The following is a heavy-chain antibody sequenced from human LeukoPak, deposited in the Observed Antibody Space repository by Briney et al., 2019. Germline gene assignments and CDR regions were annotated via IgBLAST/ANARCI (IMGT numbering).Heavy chain of an antibody. J-gene: IGHJ4*02. V-gene: IGHV1-2*02. D-gene: IGHD1-26*01. CDR1: GYTFTGYY. CDR2: INPNSGGT. CDR3: ARDGQLPEVDFDY. Sequence: GASVKVSCKASGYTFTGYYMHWVRQAPGQGLEWMGWINPNSGGTNYAQKFQGRVTMTGDTSISTAYMELSRLRSDDTAVYYCARDGQLPEVDFDYWGQGTLVTVSS.